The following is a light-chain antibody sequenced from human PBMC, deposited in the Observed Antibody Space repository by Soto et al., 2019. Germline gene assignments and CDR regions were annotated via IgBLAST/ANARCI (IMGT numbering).Light chain of an antibody. Sequence: QSVLTQPASVSGSPGQSITISCTGTSSDVGSYNLVSWYQQHPGKAPKLMIYEVSKRPSGVSNRFSGSKSGNTASLTISGLQAEDEADYYCCSYAGSSTLLFGGGTKVPVL. J-gene: IGLJ2*01. CDR1: SSDVGSYNL. V-gene: IGLV2-23*02. CDR3: CSYAGSSTLL. CDR2: EVS.